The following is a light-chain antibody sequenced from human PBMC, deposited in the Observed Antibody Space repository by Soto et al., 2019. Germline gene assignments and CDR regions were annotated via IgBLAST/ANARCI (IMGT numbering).Light chain of an antibody. CDR3: QKYNSAPRT. CDR2: AAS. Sequence: PSTLSASVGDRVTITCRASQSISSWLAWYQQKPGKAPKLLIYAASTLQSGVPSRFSGSGSGTDFTLTISSLQPEDVATYYCQKYNSAPRTFGQGTKVDIK. V-gene: IGKV1-27*01. J-gene: IGKJ1*01. CDR1: QSISSW.